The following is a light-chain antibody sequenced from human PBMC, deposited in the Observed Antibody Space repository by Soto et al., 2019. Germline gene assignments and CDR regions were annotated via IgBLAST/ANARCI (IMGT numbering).Light chain of an antibody. V-gene: IGKV3-15*01. J-gene: IGKJ1*01. CDR2: GAS. CDR3: QQYNGGWT. CDR1: QSISSD. Sequence: EILMTQSPATLSVSPGERATLSCRASQSISSDLAWYQHKPGQGPRLLIYGASTRVTGIPARFSGSGSGTEFTITISILQSEDFAVYYCQQYNGGWTFGQGTKVEIK.